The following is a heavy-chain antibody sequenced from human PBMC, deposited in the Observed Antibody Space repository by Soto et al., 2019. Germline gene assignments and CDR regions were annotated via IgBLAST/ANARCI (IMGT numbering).Heavy chain of an antibody. CDR1: GFSFSDSY. J-gene: IGHJ6*02. CDR2: ISGSSGYT. CDR3: ARDRGGYGPPDV. Sequence: QVQLVESGGGLVKPGGSLRLSCAASGFSFSDSYMSWVRQAPGKGLEWVAYISGSSGYTGYADSVKGRFTISGDNAKNSVYLEMNSLRVEDTAVYYCARDRGGYGPPDVWGQGTTVTVSS. D-gene: IGHD3-10*01. V-gene: IGHV3-11*06.